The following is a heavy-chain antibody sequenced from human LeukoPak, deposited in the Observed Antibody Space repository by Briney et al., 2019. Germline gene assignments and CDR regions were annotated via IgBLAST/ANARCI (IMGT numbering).Heavy chain of an antibody. V-gene: IGHV3-21*01. CDR3: GTRPTVTSSPDY. Sequence: TGGSLRLSCAASGFTFSSYSINWVRQAPGKGLEWVSSISSSSSYIYYADSVKGRFTISRDNAKNSLYLQMNSLRAEDTAVYYCGTRPTVTSSPDYWGQGTLVTVSS. D-gene: IGHD4-11*01. J-gene: IGHJ4*02. CDR1: GFTFSSYS. CDR2: ISSSSSYI.